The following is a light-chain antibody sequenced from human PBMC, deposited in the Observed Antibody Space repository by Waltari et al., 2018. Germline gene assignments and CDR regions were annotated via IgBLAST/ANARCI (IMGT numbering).Light chain of an antibody. CDR2: EVG. Sequence: QSALTQPASVSGSPGQSITISCTGTTSDVAGYDYVSWYQHHPGRAPKLMIYEVGYRPSGVSNRFYGSKSGNTASLTISGLQAEDEADYYCSSYTSGGTHVFGTGTKATVL. V-gene: IGLV2-14*01. J-gene: IGLJ1*01. CDR1: TSDVAGYDY. CDR3: SSYTSGGTHV.